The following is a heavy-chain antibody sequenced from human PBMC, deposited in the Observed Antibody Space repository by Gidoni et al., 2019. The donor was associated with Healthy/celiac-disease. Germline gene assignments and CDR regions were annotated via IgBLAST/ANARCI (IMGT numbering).Heavy chain of an antibody. CDR2: ISSSSIYI. D-gene: IGHD3-3*01. V-gene: IGHV3-21*01. CDR1: GFTFSSYS. Sequence: EVQLVESGGGRLKPGGSMTLHCAASGFTFSSYSMNWVRQPPGKGLACVSPISSSSIYIYYADSVKGRFTISRDNAKSSLYLQMNSLRAEDTAVYYCAKDFGVAWGQGTLVTVSS. J-gene: IGHJ4*02. CDR3: AKDFGVA.